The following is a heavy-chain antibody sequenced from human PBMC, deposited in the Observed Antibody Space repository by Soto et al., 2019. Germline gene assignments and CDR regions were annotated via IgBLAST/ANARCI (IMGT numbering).Heavy chain of an antibody. Sequence: GESLKISCKGSGYSFTSYWIGWVRQMPGKGLEWMGIIYPGDSDTRYSPSFQGQVTISADKSISTAYLQWSSLKASDTAMYYCARTPEGPLGLGEYFDYWGQGTLVTVSS. J-gene: IGHJ4*02. CDR1: GYSFTSYW. V-gene: IGHV5-51*01. CDR2: IYPGDSDT. CDR3: ARTPEGPLGLGEYFDY. D-gene: IGHD3-10*01.